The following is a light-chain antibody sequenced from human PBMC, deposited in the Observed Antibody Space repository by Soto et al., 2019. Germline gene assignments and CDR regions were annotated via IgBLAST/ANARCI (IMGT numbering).Light chain of an antibody. V-gene: IGKV1-39*01. CDR3: QQSYSTPRGP. J-gene: IGKJ3*01. CDR1: QSISSY. Sequence: DIQMTQSPSSLSASVGDRVTITCRASQSISSYLNWYQQKPGKAPKLLIYAASSLQSGVPSRFSGRGSGTDFTLTISSLQPEDFATYYCQQSYSTPRGPFGPGTKVDIK. CDR2: AAS.